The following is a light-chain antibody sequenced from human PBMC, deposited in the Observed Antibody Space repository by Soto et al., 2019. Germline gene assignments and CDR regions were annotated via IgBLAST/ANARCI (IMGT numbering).Light chain of an antibody. CDR3: QQRYNWPIT. CDR1: QSVSSY. J-gene: IGKJ5*01. CDR2: DAS. Sequence: EVGLTQSPGTLSLSPGERATLSCRASQSVSSYLAWYQQKPGQAPRLLIYDASNRATGIPARFSGSGSGTDFTLTISSLEPEDFSVYYCQQRYNWPITFGQGTRLEIK. V-gene: IGKV3-11*01.